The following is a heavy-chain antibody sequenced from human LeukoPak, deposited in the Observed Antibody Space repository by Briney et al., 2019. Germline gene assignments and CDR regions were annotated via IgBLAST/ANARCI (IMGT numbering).Heavy chain of an antibody. V-gene: IGHV3-74*01. CDR1: GFSFSGYW. J-gene: IGHJ4*02. D-gene: IGHD1-26*01. Sequence: PGGSLRLSCAASGFSFSGYWMHWVRQIPGKGLVWVSHINSDGSITNYADSVKGRFTISRDNAKNTLYLQMNSLRAEDTAVYYCARGVGAIDFWGQGTLVTVSS. CDR2: INSDGSIT. CDR3: ARGVGAIDF.